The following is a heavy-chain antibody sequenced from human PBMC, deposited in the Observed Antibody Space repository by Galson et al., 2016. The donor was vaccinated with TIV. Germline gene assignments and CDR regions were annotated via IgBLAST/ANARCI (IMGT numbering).Heavy chain of an antibody. CDR2: ISDGAKI. V-gene: IGHV3-66*02. CDR3: ARDRMVDATYYYYYYGLDV. CDR1: GLSVSINY. D-gene: IGHD2-8*01. J-gene: IGHJ6*02. Sequence: SLRLSCAASGLSVSINYMTWVRQAPGKGLEWVSLISDGAKIYYADSVKGRFTISRDISKNTLYLQMNSLRVDDTAVYYCARDRMVDATYYYYYYGLDVWGQGTAVTVSS.